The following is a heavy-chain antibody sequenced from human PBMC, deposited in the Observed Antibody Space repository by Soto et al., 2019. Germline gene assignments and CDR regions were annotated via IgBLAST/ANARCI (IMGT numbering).Heavy chain of an antibody. Sequence: SETLSLTCTVSGDSIRSYYWTWIRQPPGKGLELIGYIYYSGSTRYNPSLKSRVTISVDMSKNQFSLKLSSVIAADTAVYYCAREYGAFDNGLDVWGQGTAVTVSS. CDR3: AREYGAFDNGLDV. D-gene: IGHD2-8*01. J-gene: IGHJ6*02. V-gene: IGHV4-59*01. CDR1: GDSIRSYY. CDR2: IYYSGST.